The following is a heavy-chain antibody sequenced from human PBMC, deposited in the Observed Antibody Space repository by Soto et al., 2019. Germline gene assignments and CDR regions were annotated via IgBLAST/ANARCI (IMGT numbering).Heavy chain of an antibody. J-gene: IGHJ5*02. CDR2: IDHSCST. D-gene: IGHD5-12*01. Sequence: SETLSLTCTVSVASVSSASYYWSWIRQPAGKGLEWIGNIDHSCSTNYNPSLKSRITISGDTSKNQFSLQLSSVTAADTAVYYCAAGGRYGGVLRWFDPWAQGALVTVSS. CDR3: AAGGRYGGVLRWFDP. CDR1: VASVSSASYY. V-gene: IGHV4-61*01.